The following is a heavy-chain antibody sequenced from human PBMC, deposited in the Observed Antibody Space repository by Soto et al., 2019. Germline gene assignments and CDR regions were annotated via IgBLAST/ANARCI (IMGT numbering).Heavy chain of an antibody. Sequence: EVQLLESGGGLVQPGGSLRLSCAACGFTFSGYAMRGVRQAPGKGLECVSAISGSGDSTYYADSVKGRFTISRDNSKNTVYLQMNSLRGEDTAVYYCARRGSGSYYDYWGQGTLVTVSS. CDR2: ISGSGDST. J-gene: IGHJ4*02. D-gene: IGHD1-26*01. CDR3: ARRGSGSYYDY. CDR1: GFTFSGYA. V-gene: IGHV3-23*01.